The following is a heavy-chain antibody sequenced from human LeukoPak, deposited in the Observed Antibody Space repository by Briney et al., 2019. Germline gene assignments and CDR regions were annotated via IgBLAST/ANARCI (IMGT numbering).Heavy chain of an antibody. J-gene: IGHJ6*03. CDR1: GCTFDDYA. D-gene: IGHD6-13*01. CDR3: AKDMKGSSWYNYYYMDV. CDR2: ISWNSAST. V-gene: IGHV3-9*01. Sequence: PGGSLRLSCVVSGCTFDDYAMHWVRQAPGKGLEWVSSISWNSASTGYADSVKGRFTISRDNAKNSLYLQMNTLRVEDTALYYCAKDMKGSSWYNYYYMDVWGKGTTVTVSS.